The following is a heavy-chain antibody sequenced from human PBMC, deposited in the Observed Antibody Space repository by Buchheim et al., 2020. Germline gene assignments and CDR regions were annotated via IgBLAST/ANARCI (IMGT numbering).Heavy chain of an antibody. D-gene: IGHD6-13*01. CDR3: ARRRIAAAAPFDY. Sequence: QVQLQQWGAGLLKPSETLSLTCAVYGGSFSGYYWSWIRQPPGKGLEWIGEINHSGSTNYNPSLKSRVTISVDTSKNQVSLKLSSVTAADTAVYYCARRRIAAAAPFDYWGQGTL. J-gene: IGHJ4*02. CDR1: GGSFSGYY. V-gene: IGHV4-34*01. CDR2: INHSGST.